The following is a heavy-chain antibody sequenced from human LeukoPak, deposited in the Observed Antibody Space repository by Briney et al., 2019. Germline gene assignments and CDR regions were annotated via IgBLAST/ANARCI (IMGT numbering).Heavy chain of an antibody. CDR3: AKDRYGDYGFSY. D-gene: IGHD4-17*01. J-gene: IGHJ4*02. Sequence: GGSLSLSCAASGFTFSSYGMHWVRQAPGKGLEWVAFIRYDGSNKYYADSVEGRFTISRDNSKNTLYLQMNSLRAEDTAVYYCAKDRYGDYGFSYWGQGTLVTVSS. V-gene: IGHV3-30*02. CDR2: IRYDGSNK. CDR1: GFTFSSYG.